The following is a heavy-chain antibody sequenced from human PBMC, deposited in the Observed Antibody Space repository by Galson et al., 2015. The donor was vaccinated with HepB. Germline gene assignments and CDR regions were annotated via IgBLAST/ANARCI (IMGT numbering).Heavy chain of an antibody. CDR1: GFTFSNAW. CDR3: TTDSIV. J-gene: IGHJ4*02. Sequence: SLRLSCAASGFTFSNAWMSWVRQAPGKGLEWVGRVKNKTDGETTDYAAPVKDRFTISRDDSKNTLYLQMNSLKTEDTAVYYCTTDSIVWGQGTLVTVSS. CDR2: VKNKTDGETT. D-gene: IGHD1-26*01. V-gene: IGHV3-15*01.